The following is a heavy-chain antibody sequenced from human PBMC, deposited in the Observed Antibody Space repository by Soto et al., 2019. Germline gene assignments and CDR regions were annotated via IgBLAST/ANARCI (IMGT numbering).Heavy chain of an antibody. CDR1: GGSISSYY. CDR3: ARVSSSWYGYYYYGMDV. Sequence: PSETLSLTCTVSGGSISSYYWSWIRQPPGKGLEWIGYIYYSGSTNYNPSLKSRVTISVDTSKNQFSLKLSSVTVADTAVYYCARVSSSWYGYYYYGMDVWGQGTTVTVSS. CDR2: IYYSGST. V-gene: IGHV4-59*01. J-gene: IGHJ6*02. D-gene: IGHD6-13*01.